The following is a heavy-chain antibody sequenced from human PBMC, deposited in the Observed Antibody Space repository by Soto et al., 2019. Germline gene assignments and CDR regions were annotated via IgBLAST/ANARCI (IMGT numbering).Heavy chain of an antibody. CDR2: IYYSGST. CDR1: GGSISSYY. CDR3: ARQAGYCSGGSCYDVRGWFDP. Sequence: QVQLQESGPGLVKPSETLSLTCTVSGGSISSYYWSWIRQPPGKGLEWIGYIYYSGSTNYNPSLKSRVTISVDTSKNQFSLKLSSVTAADTAVYYCARQAGYCSGGSCYDVRGWFDPWGQGTLVTVSS. D-gene: IGHD2-15*01. J-gene: IGHJ5*02. V-gene: IGHV4-59*08.